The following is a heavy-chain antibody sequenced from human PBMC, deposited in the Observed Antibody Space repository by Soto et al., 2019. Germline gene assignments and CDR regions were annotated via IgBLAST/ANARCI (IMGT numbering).Heavy chain of an antibody. CDR3: ASVRAAGTRGFDP. CDR2: IIPIFGPA. Sequence: QVQLVQSGAEVKKPGSSVKVSCKASGGTFRSYAFSWVRQAPGQGLEWMGGIIPIFGPANYAQNFQGRVTITADKSTSTAYTELSSLRSEDTAVYYCASVRAAGTRGFDPWGQGTLVTVSS. CDR1: GGTFRSYA. D-gene: IGHD6-13*01. V-gene: IGHV1-69*06. J-gene: IGHJ5*02.